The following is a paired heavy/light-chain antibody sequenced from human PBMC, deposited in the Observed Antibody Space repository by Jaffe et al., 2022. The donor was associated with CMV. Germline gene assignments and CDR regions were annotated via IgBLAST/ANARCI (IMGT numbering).Light chain of an antibody. J-gene: IGKJ1*01. CDR2: GAS. Sequence: EIVLTQSPGTLSLSPGERATLTCRASQSVDSNYLGWYQQKPGQAPRLLIYGASSRAAGISDRFSGSGSGTDFTLTISRLEPEDFAMYYCHQYGSSPRTFGQGTKVDIK. V-gene: IGKV3-20*01. CDR1: QSVDSNY. CDR3: HQYGSSPRT.
Heavy chain of an antibody. V-gene: IGHV1-3*01. J-gene: IGHJ4*02. CDR3: TRDHSTYGIADGAFFGY. CDR1: GYSFTNYA. D-gene: IGHD2-8*01. CDR2: INAGHGNT. Sequence: QVQLVQSGAEVEKPGASVKVSCKASGYSFTNYALHWVRQAPGQRLEWMGWINAGHGNTKYSQKFQGRFTITRDTSASAAYMELSSLTSEDTAVYYCTRDHSTYGIADGAFFGYWGQGTVVTVSS.